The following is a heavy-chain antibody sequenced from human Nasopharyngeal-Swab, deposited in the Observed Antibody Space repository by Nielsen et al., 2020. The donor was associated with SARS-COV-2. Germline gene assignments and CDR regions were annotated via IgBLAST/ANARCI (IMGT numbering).Heavy chain of an antibody. Sequence: SLKISCAASGFTFDDYAMHWVRQAPGKGLEWVSGMSWNSGSIGYADSVKGRFTISRDNAKNSLYLQMNSLRAEDTALYYCAKGATWGYYYYYMDVWGKGTTVTVSS. CDR2: MSWNSGSI. J-gene: IGHJ6*03. CDR1: GFTFDDYA. CDR3: AKGATWGYYYYYMDV. D-gene: IGHD2-15*01. V-gene: IGHV3-9*01.